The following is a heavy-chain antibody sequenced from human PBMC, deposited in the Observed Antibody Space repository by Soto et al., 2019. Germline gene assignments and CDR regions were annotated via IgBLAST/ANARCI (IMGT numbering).Heavy chain of an antibody. J-gene: IGHJ1*01. V-gene: IGHV1-3*05. CDR2: INAGNGNT. Sequence: QVKLVQSGAEEKKPGASVKVSCKASGYTFTSYAMHWVRQAPGQRLEWMGWINAGNGNTKYSQKFQGRVTITRDTSASTAYMELSSLRSEDTAVYYCARDSYYGSGSFRYFQHWGQGTLVTVSS. CDR3: ARDSYYGSGSFRYFQH. D-gene: IGHD3-10*01. CDR1: GYTFTSYA.